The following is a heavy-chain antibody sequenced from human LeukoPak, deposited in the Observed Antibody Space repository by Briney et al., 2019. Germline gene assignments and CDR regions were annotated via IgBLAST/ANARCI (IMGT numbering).Heavy chain of an antibody. CDR3: GRGGNYGDYDGYFDY. Sequence: PSETLSLTCTVSGGSISSYYWSWIRQPPGKGLEWIGYIYYSGSTNYNPSLRSRVTISVDTSKNQFSLKLSSVTAADPAGYHCGRGGNYGDYDGYFDYWGQGTLVTVSS. D-gene: IGHD4-17*01. V-gene: IGHV4-59*08. J-gene: IGHJ4*02. CDR1: GGSISSYY. CDR2: IYYSGST.